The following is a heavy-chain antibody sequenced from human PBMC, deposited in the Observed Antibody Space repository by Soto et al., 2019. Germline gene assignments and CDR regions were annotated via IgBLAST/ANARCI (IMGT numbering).Heavy chain of an antibody. Sequence: GGSLRLSCAASGFTFSSYAMSWVRQAPGKGLEWVSAISGSGGSTYYADSVKGRFTISRDNSKNTLYLQMNSLRAEDTAVYYCAKRSMFTSGGNRDKLTTVTAYYFDYWGQGTLVTVSS. CDR3: AKRSMFTSGGNRDKLTTVTAYYFDY. V-gene: IGHV3-23*01. CDR2: ISGSGGST. D-gene: IGHD4-4*01. CDR1: GFTFSSYA. J-gene: IGHJ4*02.